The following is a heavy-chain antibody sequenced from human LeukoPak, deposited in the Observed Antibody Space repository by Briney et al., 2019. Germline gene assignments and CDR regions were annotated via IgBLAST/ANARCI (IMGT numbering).Heavy chain of an antibody. CDR3: ARDVGAYYYDSSGYYKG. CDR1: GFTFSSYW. Sequence: GGSLRLSCAASGFTFSSYWMSWVRQAPGKGLERVANIKQDGSEKYYVDSVKGRFTISRDNAKNSLYLQMNSLRAEDTAVYYCARDVGAYYYDSSGYYKGWGQGTLVTVSS. CDR2: IKQDGSEK. J-gene: IGHJ4*02. D-gene: IGHD3-22*01. V-gene: IGHV3-7*01.